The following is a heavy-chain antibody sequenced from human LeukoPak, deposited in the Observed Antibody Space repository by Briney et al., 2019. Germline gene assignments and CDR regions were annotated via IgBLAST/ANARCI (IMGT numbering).Heavy chain of an antibody. Sequence: ASVKVSCKASGYTFTGYYMHWVRQAPGQGLEWMGWINPNSGGTNYAQKFQGRVTMTRDTSISTAYMELSRLRSDDTAVYYCARSRDGYYEHFDYWGQGPLVTVSS. CDR3: ARSRDGYYEHFDY. D-gene: IGHD5-24*01. CDR2: INPNSGGT. V-gene: IGHV1-2*02. CDR1: GYTFTGYY. J-gene: IGHJ4*02.